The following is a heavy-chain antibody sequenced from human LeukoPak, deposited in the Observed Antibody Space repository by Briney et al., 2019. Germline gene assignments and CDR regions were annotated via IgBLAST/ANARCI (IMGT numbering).Heavy chain of an antibody. CDR3: ARDEGREVTYSFDY. V-gene: IGHV1-18*01. D-gene: IGHD1-26*01. CDR2: ISGYSGKT. CDR1: GYISTSFG. Sequence: ASVKVSCKASGYISTSFGISWVRQAPGQGLEWVGWISGYSGKTQYAQKIEDRLTMTTNTSTGTAYMELRSLRSDDTAVYYCARDEGREVTYSFDYWGQGTLITVSS. J-gene: IGHJ4*01.